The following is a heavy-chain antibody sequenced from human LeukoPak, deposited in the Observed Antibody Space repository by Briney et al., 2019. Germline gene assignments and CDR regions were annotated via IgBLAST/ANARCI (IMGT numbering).Heavy chain of an antibody. Sequence: PGGSLRLSCAASGFGFSVYWMHWVRQAPGKGLVWVVHINEDGRSASHADSVKGRFTISRDNAKNTLYLQMNSLTVEDTAVYYCARVPTNSYGFGQWGQGSLVTVSS. V-gene: IGHV3-74*01. D-gene: IGHD5-18*01. CDR3: ARVPTNSYGFGQ. CDR2: INEDGRSA. J-gene: IGHJ4*02. CDR1: GFGFSVYW.